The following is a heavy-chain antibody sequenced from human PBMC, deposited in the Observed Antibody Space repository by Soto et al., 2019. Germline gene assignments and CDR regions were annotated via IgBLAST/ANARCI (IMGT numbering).Heavy chain of an antibody. J-gene: IGHJ6*02. Sequence: SETLSLTCSVSGGSISSGYYYWSWIRQPPGKGLEWIGNIYYSGNTYYNPSLKSRLIISIDTSKNQFYLKVGSVTAADTAVYYCASSSLYGMEVWGQGTTATV. V-gene: IGHV4-30-4*01. CDR3: ASSSLYGMEV. CDR2: IYYSGNT. CDR1: GGSISSGYYY.